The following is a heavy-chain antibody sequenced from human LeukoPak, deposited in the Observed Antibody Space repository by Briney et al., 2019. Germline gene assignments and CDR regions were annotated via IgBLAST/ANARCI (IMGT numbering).Heavy chain of an antibody. D-gene: IGHD6-6*01. CDR1: GFIFRTYD. Sequence: PGGSLRLSCAASGFIFRTYDMNWVRQAPGKGLEWVSYISSSGGAIYYADSVKGRFTISRDNAKNSLYLQMNSLRAEDTAVYYCAREAIAARTFDYWGQGTLVTVSS. CDR3: AREAIAARTFDY. J-gene: IGHJ4*02. V-gene: IGHV3-48*03. CDR2: ISSSGGAI.